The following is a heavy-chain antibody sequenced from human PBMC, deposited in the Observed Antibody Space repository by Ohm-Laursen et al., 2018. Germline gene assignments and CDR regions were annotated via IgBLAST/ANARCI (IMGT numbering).Heavy chain of an antibody. V-gene: IGHV4-59*01. CDR1: GGSISSYY. Sequence: TLSLTCTVSGGSISSYYWSWIRQPPGKGLEWIGYIYYSGSTNYNPSLKSRVTISVDTSKNQFSLKLSSVTAADTALYYCAREGMELLGAVDYWGQGTLVTVSS. CDR2: IYYSGST. J-gene: IGHJ4*02. CDR3: AREGMELLGAVDY. D-gene: IGHD1-26*01.